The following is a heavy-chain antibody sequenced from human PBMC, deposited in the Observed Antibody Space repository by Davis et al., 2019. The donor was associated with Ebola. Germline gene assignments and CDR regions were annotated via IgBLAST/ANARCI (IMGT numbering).Heavy chain of an antibody. J-gene: IGHJ6*02. Sequence: PGGSLRLSCAVSGSTFSSYAMHWVRQATGKVWEWVAVISYDGSNKYYVDSVKGRFTISRDNSKNTLYLQMNSLRAEDTAVYYCARKPDIVVVVAAGYGMDVLGQGTTFTVSS. D-gene: IGHD2-15*01. CDR3: ARKPDIVVVVAAGYGMDV. V-gene: IGHV3-30*04. CDR1: GSTFSSYA. CDR2: ISYDGSNK.